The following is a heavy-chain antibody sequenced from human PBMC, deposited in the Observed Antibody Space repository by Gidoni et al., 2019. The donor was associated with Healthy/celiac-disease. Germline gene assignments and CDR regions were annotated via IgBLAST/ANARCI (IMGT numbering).Heavy chain of an antibody. CDR2: ISGSGGST. V-gene: IGHV3-23*01. CDR3: AKAAVVVVIEYYFDY. J-gene: IGHJ4*02. D-gene: IGHD3-22*01. Sequence: EVQLLESGGGLVQPGGSLRLSCAASGFTSRRYAMSWVRQAAGKGRGWVSAISGSGGSTYYADSVKGRFTISRDNSKNTLYLQMNSLRAEDTAVYYCAKAAVVVVIEYYFDYWGQGTLVTVSS. CDR1: GFTSRRYA.